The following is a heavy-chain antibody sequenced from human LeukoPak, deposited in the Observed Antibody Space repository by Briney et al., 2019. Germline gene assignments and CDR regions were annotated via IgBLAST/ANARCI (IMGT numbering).Heavy chain of an antibody. CDR1: GFTFSDYY. CDR2: ISSSGSTI. J-gene: IGHJ6*03. Sequence: GGSLRLSCAASGFTFSDYYMSWIRQAPGKGLEWVSYISSSGSTIYYADSVKGRFTISRDNAKNSLYLQMNSLRAEDTAVYYCARERITMVRGVPTGHYMDVWGKGTTVTVSS. V-gene: IGHV3-11*01. D-gene: IGHD3-10*01. CDR3: ARERITMVRGVPTGHYMDV.